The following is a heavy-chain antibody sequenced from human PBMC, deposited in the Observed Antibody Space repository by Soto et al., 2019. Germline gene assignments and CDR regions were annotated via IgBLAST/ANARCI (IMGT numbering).Heavy chain of an antibody. D-gene: IGHD3-3*01. Sequence: ASVKVSCKASGYTFTSYGISWVRQAPGQGLEWMGWISAYNGNTNYAQKLQGRVTMTTDTSTSTAYMELRSLRSDDTAVYYCARGIFGVVTSGQYYYYGLDVWGQGTTVTVS. CDR3: ARGIFGVVTSGQYYYYGLDV. CDR2: ISAYNGNT. V-gene: IGHV1-18*01. CDR1: GYTFTSYG. J-gene: IGHJ6*02.